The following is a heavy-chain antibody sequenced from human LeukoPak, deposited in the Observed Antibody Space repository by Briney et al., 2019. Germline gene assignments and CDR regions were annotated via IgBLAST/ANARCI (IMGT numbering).Heavy chain of an antibody. J-gene: IGHJ4*02. CDR1: GGSISSYY. V-gene: IGHV4-59*01. CDR3: ASAPSIAAAMYYFDY. D-gene: IGHD6-13*01. CDR2: IYYSGST. Sequence: SETLSLTCTVSGGSISSYYWSWIRQPPGKGLEWIGYIYYSGSTNYNPSLKSRVTISVDTSKNQFSLKLSSVTAADTAVYYCASAPSIAAAMYYFDYWGQGTQVTVSS.